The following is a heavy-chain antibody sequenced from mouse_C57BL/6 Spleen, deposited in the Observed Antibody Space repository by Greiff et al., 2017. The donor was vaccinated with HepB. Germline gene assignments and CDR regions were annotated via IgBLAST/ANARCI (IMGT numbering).Heavy chain of an antibody. J-gene: IGHJ2*01. CDR1: GYTFTDYE. CDR2: IDPETGGT. Sequence: VKLMESGAELVRPGASVTLSCKASGYTFTDYEMHWVKQTPVHGLEWIGAIDPETGGTAYNQKFKGKAILTADKSSSTAYMELRSLTSEDSAVYYCTRQLRLLDYWGQGTTLTVSS. D-gene: IGHD3-2*02. V-gene: IGHV1-15*01. CDR3: TRQLRLLDY.